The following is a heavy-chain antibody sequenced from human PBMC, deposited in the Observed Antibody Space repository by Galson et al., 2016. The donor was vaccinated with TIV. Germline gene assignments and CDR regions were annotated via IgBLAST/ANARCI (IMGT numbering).Heavy chain of an antibody. CDR3: GRHAATIDY. CDR2: VYYSGST. V-gene: IGHV4-39*01. D-gene: IGHD6-25*01. J-gene: IGHJ4*02. CDR1: GDSISSSRNFY. Sequence: ETLSLTCTVSGDSISSSRNFYWGWIRQPPGKGLEWIGSVYYSGSTYYNPSLKSRVVVSVDTTKNQFSLKLNSVTATDTAVYFCGRHAATIDYWGQGTLVTVSS.